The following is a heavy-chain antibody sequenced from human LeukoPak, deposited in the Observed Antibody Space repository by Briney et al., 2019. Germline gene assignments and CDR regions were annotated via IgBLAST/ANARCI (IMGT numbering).Heavy chain of an antibody. CDR3: ARGITMVRGSEYGMDV. CDR2: IYYSGST. D-gene: IGHD3-10*01. CDR1: GGSISTYY. Sequence: SETLSLTCTVSGGSISTYYWTWIRQPPGKGLEWIGYIYYSGSTNYNPSLKSRVTISVDTSKNQFSLKLSSVTAADTAVYYCARGITMVRGSEYGMDVWGQGTTVTVSS. V-gene: IGHV4-59*01. J-gene: IGHJ6*02.